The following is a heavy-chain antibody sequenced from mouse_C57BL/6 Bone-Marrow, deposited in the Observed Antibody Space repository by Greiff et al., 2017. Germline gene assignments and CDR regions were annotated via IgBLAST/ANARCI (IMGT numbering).Heavy chain of an antibody. D-gene: IGHD4-1*01. CDR3: ARTGTPDFDY. CDR2: IDPEDGET. J-gene: IGHJ2*01. V-gene: IGHV14-2*01. Sequence: VQLQQSGAELVKPGASVKLSCTASGFNIKDYYMHWVKQRTEQGLEWIGRIDPEDGETKYASKFQGKATITADTSSNTAYLQLSSLTSEDTAVYYCARTGTPDFDYWGQGTTLTVSS. CDR1: GFNIKDYY.